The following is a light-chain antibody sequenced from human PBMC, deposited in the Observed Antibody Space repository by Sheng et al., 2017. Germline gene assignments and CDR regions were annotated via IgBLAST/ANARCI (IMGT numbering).Light chain of an antibody. Sequence: DVVMTQSPLSLPVTLGQPASISCRSSQSLIHSDGNIYLNWFQQRPGQSPRRLIYKASNRDSGVPDRFSGSGSGTDFTLKISRVEAEDVGVYYCMQGTHWPPATFGQGTKLEIK. J-gene: IGKJ2*01. CDR3: MQGTHWPPAT. CDR1: QSLIHSDGNIY. V-gene: IGKV2-30*02. CDR2: KAS.